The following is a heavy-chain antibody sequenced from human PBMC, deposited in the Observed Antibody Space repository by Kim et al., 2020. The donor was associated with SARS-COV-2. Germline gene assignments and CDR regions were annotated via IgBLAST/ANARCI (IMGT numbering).Heavy chain of an antibody. CDR2: IYYSGST. V-gene: IGHV4-39*07. D-gene: IGHD6-13*01. J-gene: IGHJ5*02. Sequence: SETLSLTCTVSGGSISSSSYYWGWIRQPPGKGLEWIGSIYYSGSTYYNPSLKSRVTISVDTSKNQFSLKLSSVTAADTAVYYCASESIAAAGDNWFDPWGQGTLVTVSS. CDR1: GGSISSSSYY. CDR3: ASESIAAAGDNWFDP.